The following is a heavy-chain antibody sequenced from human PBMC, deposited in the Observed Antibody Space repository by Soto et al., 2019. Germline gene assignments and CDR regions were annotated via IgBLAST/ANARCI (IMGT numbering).Heavy chain of an antibody. Sequence: GGSLRLSCAASGFTFSSYGMHWVRQAPGKGLEWVAVTSFDGRNNNYADSVRGRFTISRDNFKNTLYLQMNSLRAEDTAVYYCAKDTYYHDSSGFYVFDYWGQGTPVTVSS. CDR3: AKDTYYHDSSGFYVFDY. J-gene: IGHJ4*02. V-gene: IGHV3-30*18. CDR2: TSFDGRNN. D-gene: IGHD3-22*01. CDR1: GFTFSSYG.